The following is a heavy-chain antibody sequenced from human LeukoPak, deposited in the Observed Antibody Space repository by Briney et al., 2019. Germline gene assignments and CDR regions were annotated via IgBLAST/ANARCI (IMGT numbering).Heavy chain of an antibody. CDR2: IYYSGST. Sequence: SETLSLTCTVSGGSISSSSYYWGWIRQPPGKGLEWIGSIYYSGSTYYNPSLKSRVTISVDTSKNQFSLKLSSVTAADTAVYYCARRGSYDSSGYYWGAAAFDIWGQGTMVTVSS. CDR3: ARRGSYDSSGYYWGAAAFDI. J-gene: IGHJ3*02. D-gene: IGHD3-22*01. CDR1: GGSISSSSYY. V-gene: IGHV4-39*01.